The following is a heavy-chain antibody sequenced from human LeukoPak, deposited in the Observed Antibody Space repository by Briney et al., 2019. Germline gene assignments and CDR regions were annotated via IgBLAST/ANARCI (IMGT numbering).Heavy chain of an antibody. CDR1: GYSFTSYW. D-gene: IGHD3-22*01. Sequence: GESLKISCKGSGYSFTSYWIGWVRQMPGKGLEWMGIIYPGDSDTRYSPSFQGQVTISADKSISTAYLQWSSLKASDTAMYYCARPSYYYDSSGYLPDYFDYWDQGTLVTVSS. J-gene: IGHJ4*02. V-gene: IGHV5-51*01. CDR2: IYPGDSDT. CDR3: ARPSYYYDSSGYLPDYFDY.